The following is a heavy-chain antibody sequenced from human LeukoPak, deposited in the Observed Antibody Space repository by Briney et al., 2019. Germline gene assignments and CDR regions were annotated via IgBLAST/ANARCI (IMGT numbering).Heavy chain of an antibody. CDR3: ARGGGTTVTTKYFQH. CDR1: GGTFSSYA. J-gene: IGHJ1*01. D-gene: IGHD4-17*01. V-gene: IGHV1-69*05. Sequence: SVKVSCKASGGTFSSYAISWVRQAPGQGLEWMGGIIPIFGTANYAQKFQGRVTMTTDTSTSTAYMELRSLRSDDTAVYYCARGGGTTVTTKYFQHWGQGTLVTVSS. CDR2: IIPIFGTA.